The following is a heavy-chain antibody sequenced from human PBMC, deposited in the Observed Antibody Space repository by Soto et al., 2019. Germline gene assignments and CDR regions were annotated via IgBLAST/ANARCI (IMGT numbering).Heavy chain of an antibody. CDR1: GFSLTTQGVH. J-gene: IGHJ4*02. Sequence: QITLKASGPTLVKPTQTLTLTCTFSGFSLTTQGVHVGWIRQPPGKALEWLALIYWDDNEVYSPSPKNRLTITKDTSKSQVVLTLATVDPVDTATYYCVYRDFGDYFFQFWGQGILVNVSS. CDR2: IYWDDNE. V-gene: IGHV2-5*02. CDR3: VYRDFGDYFFQF. D-gene: IGHD4-17*01.